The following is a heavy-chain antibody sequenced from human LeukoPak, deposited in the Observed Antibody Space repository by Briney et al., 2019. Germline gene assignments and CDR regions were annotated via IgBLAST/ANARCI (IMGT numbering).Heavy chain of an antibody. D-gene: IGHD3-10*01. Sequence: GGSLRLSCEASGFTFRSYGMHWVRQAPDKGLEWVAFIRYEGNSKYYADSVKGRFTISRDNSKNILYLQMDSLRPEDTAVYYCAKDLLRDRWFGESWGQGTLVTVSS. CDR2: IRYEGNSK. V-gene: IGHV3-30*02. CDR1: GFTFRSYG. J-gene: IGHJ5*02. CDR3: AKDLLRDRWFGES.